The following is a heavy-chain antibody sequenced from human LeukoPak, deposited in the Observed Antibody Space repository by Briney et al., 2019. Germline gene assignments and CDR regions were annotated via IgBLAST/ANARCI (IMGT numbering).Heavy chain of an antibody. CDR3: AGELEVSGGILWFGELEAFDP. Sequence: GGSLRLSCAASGFTFSSYGMDWVRQAPGKGLEWVAFIRYDGSNKYYADSVKGRFTISRDNSKNTLYLQMNSLRAEDTAVYYCAGELEVSGGILWFGELEAFDPWGQGTLVTVSS. CDR1: GFTFSSYG. D-gene: IGHD3-10*01. CDR2: IRYDGSNK. V-gene: IGHV3-30*02. J-gene: IGHJ5*02.